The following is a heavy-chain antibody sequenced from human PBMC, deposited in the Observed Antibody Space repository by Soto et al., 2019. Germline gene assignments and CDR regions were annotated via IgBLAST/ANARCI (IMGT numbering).Heavy chain of an antibody. D-gene: IGHD1-1*01. CDR2: IFYSGST. Sequence: PSETLSLTCTVSGGSISSSSYYWGWIRQPPGKGLEWIGSIFYSGSTYYNPSLKSRVTISVDTPKNQFSLKLSSVTAADTAVYYCAGEGTWSGYYYYGMDVWGQGTTVT. CDR3: AGEGTWSGYYYYGMDV. V-gene: IGHV4-39*07. J-gene: IGHJ6*02. CDR1: GGSISSSSYY.